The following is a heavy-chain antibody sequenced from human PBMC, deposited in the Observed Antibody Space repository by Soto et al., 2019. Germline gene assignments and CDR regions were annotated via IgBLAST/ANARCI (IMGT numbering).Heavy chain of an antibody. D-gene: IGHD5-12*01. V-gene: IGHV3-23*01. J-gene: IGHJ2*01. CDR3: AKGRDGYTGYWYFDL. CDR2: ISGRGGGT. CDR1: GFPFSGYA. Sequence: EVQLLESGGGLVQPGGSLGPSCAASGFPFSGYAMSWVRGSPGRGLEWFSAISGRGGGTYYADSVKAGFTISRDNPKNTLYLQMNSLRAEDTAVYYCAKGRDGYTGYWYFDLWGRGTLVTVSS.